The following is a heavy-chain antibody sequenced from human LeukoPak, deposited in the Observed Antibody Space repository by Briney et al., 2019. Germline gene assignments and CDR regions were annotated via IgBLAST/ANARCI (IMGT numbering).Heavy chain of an antibody. V-gene: IGHV1-18*01. CDR3: ARDGGGESARLRFLEWFQNRQYYFDY. D-gene: IGHD3-3*01. CDR2: FSANNGNT. Sequence: APVKVSCKASGYTFSNYGISLVRQAPGQGVEWMGWFSANNGNTNYAQKLQDRVTMTTDTSTSTAYMELSSLRSEDTAVYYCARDGGGESARLRFLEWFQNRQYYFDYWGQGTLVTVSS. J-gene: IGHJ4*02. CDR1: GYTFSNYG.